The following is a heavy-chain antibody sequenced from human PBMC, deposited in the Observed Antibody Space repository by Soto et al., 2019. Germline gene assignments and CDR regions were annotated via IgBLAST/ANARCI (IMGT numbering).Heavy chain of an antibody. J-gene: IGHJ4*02. CDR2: IKSETDGGTT. CDR1: GFSFTSAW. D-gene: IGHD3-3*01. Sequence: EVQLVEAGGGLVEPGGSLGLSCTASGFSFTSAWMNWVRQAPGKGLEWVGRIKSETDGGTTAFTAPVKDRFTISRDYAENTVSLHLNSLMTDDTAVYYCIVPITIYGLVLLYWGQGTPVTVSS. V-gene: IGHV3-15*07. CDR3: IVPITIYGLVLLY.